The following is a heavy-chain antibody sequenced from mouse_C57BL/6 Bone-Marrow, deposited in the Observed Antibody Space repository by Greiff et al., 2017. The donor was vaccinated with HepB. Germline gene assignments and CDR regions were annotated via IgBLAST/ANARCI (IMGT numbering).Heavy chain of an antibody. CDR2: ISDGGSYT. CDR1: GFTFSSYA. CDR3: ARDRPLGGYFDY. Sequence: EVQGVESGGGLVKPGGSLKLSCAASGFTFSSYAMSWVRQTPEKRLEWVATISDGGSYTYYPDNVKGRFPISRDNAKNNLYLQMSHLKSEDTAMYYCARDRPLGGYFDYWGQGTTLTVSS. J-gene: IGHJ2*01. D-gene: IGHD6-1*01. V-gene: IGHV5-4*01.